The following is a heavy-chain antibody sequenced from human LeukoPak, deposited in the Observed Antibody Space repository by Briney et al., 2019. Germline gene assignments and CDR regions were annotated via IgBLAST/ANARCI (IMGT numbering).Heavy chain of an antibody. CDR2: ISDSGDNT. CDR1: GFTFSSYA. CDR3: ARGSRPVYNLLTGKRYFDY. J-gene: IGHJ4*02. D-gene: IGHD3-9*01. Sequence: GGSLRLSCVASGFTFSSYAMSWVRQAPGKGLEWVSTISDSGDNTYYADSVKGRFTISRDNSKNTLYLQMNSLRSEDTAVYYCARGSRPVYNLLTGKRYFDYWGQGTLLTVSS. V-gene: IGHV3-23*01.